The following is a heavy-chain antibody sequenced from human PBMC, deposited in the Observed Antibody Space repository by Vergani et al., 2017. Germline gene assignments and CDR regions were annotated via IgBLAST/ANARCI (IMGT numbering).Heavy chain of an antibody. J-gene: IGHJ6*03. CDR1: RSTFKTYG. CDR2: IYYDGSNA. Sequence: QGQLVESGGGIVQPGRSLTLSCVASRSTFKTYGMHWVRQAPGKGLEWVGLIYYDGSNAYYADSVKGRFTISSDNSKNTLYLQMSSLRAEDTAVDYCGRDQVRGAIRLDVGNYMDVWGKGTAVIVSS. V-gene: IGHV3-33*01. D-gene: IGHD2-2*02. CDR3: GRDQVRGAIRLDVGNYMDV.